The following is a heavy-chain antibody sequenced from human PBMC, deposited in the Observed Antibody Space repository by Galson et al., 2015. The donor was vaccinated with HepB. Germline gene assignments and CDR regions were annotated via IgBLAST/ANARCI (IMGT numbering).Heavy chain of an antibody. CDR3: ARETGRSGSYLSNLDY. V-gene: IGHV1-69*04. CDR2: IIPILGIA. J-gene: IGHJ4*02. CDR1: GGTFSSYT. D-gene: IGHD3-10*01. Sequence: SVKVSCKASGGTFSSYTISWVRQAPGQGLEWMGRIIPILGIANYAQKFQGRVTITADKSTSTAYMELSSLRSEDTAVYYCARETGRSGSYLSNLDYWGQGTLVTVPS.